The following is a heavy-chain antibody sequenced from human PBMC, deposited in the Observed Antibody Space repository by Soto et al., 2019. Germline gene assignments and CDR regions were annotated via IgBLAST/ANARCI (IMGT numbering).Heavy chain of an antibody. CDR1: GVSFDDYA. CDR2: ISWNSGRI. CDR3: TKARLWGGDGYNSYYYNAMDV. D-gene: IGHD3-16*01. Sequence: GGSVRLSCAASGVSFDDYAMYWVRQVPGKGLEWVSGISWNSGRIGYADSVKGRFTISRDNAKNSLYLQMNSLRPEDTALYYCTKARLWGGDGYNSYYYNAMDVWGQGTTVTVSS. J-gene: IGHJ6*02. V-gene: IGHV3-9*01.